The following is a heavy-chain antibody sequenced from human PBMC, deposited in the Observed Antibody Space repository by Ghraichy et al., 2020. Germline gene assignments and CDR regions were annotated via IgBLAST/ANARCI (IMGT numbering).Heavy chain of an antibody. CDR3: ARQWFNSYYYYYGMDV. CDR2: INHSGST. Sequence: SGTLSLTCAVYGGSFSGYYWSWIRQPPGKGLEWIGEINHSGSTNYNPSLKSRVTISVDTSKNQFSLKLSSVTAADTAVYYCARQWFNSYYYYYGMDVWGQGTTVTVSS. J-gene: IGHJ6*02. CDR1: GGSFSGYY. V-gene: IGHV4-34*01. D-gene: IGHD3-22*01.